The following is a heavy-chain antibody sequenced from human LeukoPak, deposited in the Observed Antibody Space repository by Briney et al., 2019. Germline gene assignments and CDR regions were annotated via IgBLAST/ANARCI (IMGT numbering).Heavy chain of an antibody. V-gene: IGHV1-2*02. J-gene: IGHJ4*02. D-gene: IGHD5-24*01. CDR2: INPNSGGT. CDR1: GYTFTGYY. Sequence: AWVKVSCKASGYTFTGYYMHWVRQAPGQGLEWMGWINPNSGGTNYAQKFQGRVTMTRDTSISTAYMELSRLRSDDTAVYYCARAPRWLQPFDYWGQGTLVTVSS. CDR3: ARAPRWLQPFDY.